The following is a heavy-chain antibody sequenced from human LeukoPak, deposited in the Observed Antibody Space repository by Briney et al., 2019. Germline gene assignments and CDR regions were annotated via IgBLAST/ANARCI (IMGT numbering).Heavy chain of an antibody. CDR1: GFTFSSYS. CDR2: ISSSSSYI. V-gene: IGHV3-21*01. D-gene: IGHD3-10*01. J-gene: IGHJ4*02. Sequence: GGSLRLSCAASGFTFSSYSMNWVRQAPGKGLEWVSSISSSSSYIYYADSVKGRFTISRDNAKNSLYLQMNGLRAEDTAVYYCARGRFGEFLPFDYWGQGTLVTVSS. CDR3: ARGRFGEFLPFDY.